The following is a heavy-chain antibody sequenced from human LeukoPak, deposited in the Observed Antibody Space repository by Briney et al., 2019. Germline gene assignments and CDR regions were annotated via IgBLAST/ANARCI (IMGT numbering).Heavy chain of an antibody. CDR2: IYDRGGT. J-gene: IGHJ4*02. Sequence: SETLSLTCTVSGGSISSSSYYWSWIRQPPGKGLEWIGNIYDRGGTKYNPSLKSRVTISVDTSKNQFSLRLSSVTAADTAVYYCARGRTFDNWGQGTLVTVSS. V-gene: IGHV4-61*01. CDR1: GGSISSSSYY. CDR3: ARGRTFDN.